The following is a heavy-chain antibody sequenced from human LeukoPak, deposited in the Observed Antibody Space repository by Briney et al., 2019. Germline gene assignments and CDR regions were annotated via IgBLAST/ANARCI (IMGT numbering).Heavy chain of an antibody. V-gene: IGHV3-30*04. CDR3: ARDAVDTANAV. Sequence: SGRSLRLSCAASGFTFSSYAMHRVRQAPGKGLEWVAVISYDGSNKYYADSVKGRFTISRDNSKNTLYLQMNSLRAEDTAVYYCARDAVDTANAVWGQGTTVTVSS. D-gene: IGHD5-18*01. CDR1: GFTFSSYA. CDR2: ISYDGSNK. J-gene: IGHJ6*02.